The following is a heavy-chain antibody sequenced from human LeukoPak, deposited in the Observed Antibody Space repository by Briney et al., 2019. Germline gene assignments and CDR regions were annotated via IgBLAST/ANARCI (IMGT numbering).Heavy chain of an antibody. Sequence: SETLSLTCTVSGGSISSSYWSWIRQPPGKGLEWIGYIYYSGSTNYNPSLKSRVTISVDTSKNQFSLKLSSVTAADTAVYYCARGSSYFSSTSCYRQHWFDPWGQGTLVTVSS. CDR2: IYYSGST. CDR3: ARGSSYFSSTSCYRQHWFDP. V-gene: IGHV4-59*12. J-gene: IGHJ5*02. CDR1: GGSISSSY. D-gene: IGHD2-2*01.